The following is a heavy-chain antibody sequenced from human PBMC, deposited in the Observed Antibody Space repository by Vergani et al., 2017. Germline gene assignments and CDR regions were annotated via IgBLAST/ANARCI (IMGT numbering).Heavy chain of an antibody. J-gene: IGHJ4*02. V-gene: IGHV2-70*15. CDR1: GFSLSTSGMC. CDR2: IDWDDDK. D-gene: IGHD3-22*01. CDR3: ARINYYDSSGYIPDY. Sequence: QVTLRESGPALVEPTQTLTLTCTFSGFSLSTSGMCVSWIRQPPGKALEWLARIDWDDDKYYSTSLKTRLTISKDTSKNQVVLTMTNMDPVDTATYYCARINYYDSSGYIPDYWGQGTLVTVSS.